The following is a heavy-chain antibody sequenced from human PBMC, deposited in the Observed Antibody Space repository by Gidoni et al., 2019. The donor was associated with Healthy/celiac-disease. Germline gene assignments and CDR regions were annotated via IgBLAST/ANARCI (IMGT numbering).Heavy chain of an antibody. CDR2: INHSGST. CDR1: GGSFSGYY. CDR3: ARGLRCDP. Sequence: QVQLQQWGAGLLKPSATLSLTCAVYGGSFSGYYWSCIRQPPGKGLEWIGEINHSGSTNYNPSLKSRVTISVDTSKNQFSLKLSSVTAADTAVYYCARGLRCDPWGQGTLVTVSS. J-gene: IGHJ5*02. D-gene: IGHD2-8*01. V-gene: IGHV4-34*01.